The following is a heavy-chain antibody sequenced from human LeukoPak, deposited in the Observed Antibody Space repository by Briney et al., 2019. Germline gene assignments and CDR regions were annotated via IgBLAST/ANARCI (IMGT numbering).Heavy chain of an antibody. V-gene: IGHV3-53*01. CDR3: ARRNWKDAFDI. J-gene: IGHJ3*02. Sequence: PGGSLRLSCAASGFTASSNYMSWVRQAPGKGLEWVSVIYSGGSTYYADSVKGRFTISRDNSKNTLYLQMNSLRAEDTAVYYCARRNWKDAFDIWGQGTMVTVSS. CDR1: GFTASSNY. D-gene: IGHD1-1*01. CDR2: IYSGGST.